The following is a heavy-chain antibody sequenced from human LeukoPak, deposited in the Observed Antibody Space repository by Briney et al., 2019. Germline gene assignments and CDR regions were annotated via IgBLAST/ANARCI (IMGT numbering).Heavy chain of an antibody. CDR1: GVSINDYY. D-gene: IGHD2-21*01. CDR3: ARIRCGHSGSVCYNH. J-gene: IGHJ4*02. CDR2: ISHTEGT. V-gene: IGHV4-34*01. Sequence: TSETLSLTCGVFGVSINDYYWSWIRQSPGKGLEWIGEISHTEGTRYNPSLESRVTMSVGTSENQLSLKLIFVTAADMAVYYCARIRCGHSGSVCYNHWGLGTLVTVSS.